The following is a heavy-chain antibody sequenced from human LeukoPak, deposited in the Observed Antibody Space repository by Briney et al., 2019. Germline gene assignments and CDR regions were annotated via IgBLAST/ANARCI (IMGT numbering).Heavy chain of an antibody. CDR1: GGSISSGGYY. CDR3: ARGGYCSGGSCYQIADY. J-gene: IGHJ4*02. D-gene: IGHD2-15*01. CDR2: IYYSGST. V-gene: IGHV4-31*03. Sequence: SETLSLTCTVSGGSISSGGYYWSWIRQHPGKGLEWIGYIYYSGSTYYNPSPKSRVTISVDTSKNQFSLKLSSVTAADTAVYYCARGGYCSGGSCYQIADYWGQGTLVTVSS.